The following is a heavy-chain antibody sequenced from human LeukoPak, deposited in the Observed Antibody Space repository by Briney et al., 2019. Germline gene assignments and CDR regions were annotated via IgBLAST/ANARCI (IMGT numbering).Heavy chain of an antibody. V-gene: IGHV3-23*01. CDR3: AKDSRSGWYVETNYFDY. Sequence: GGSLRLSCAASGFTVSDYSMSWVRQAPGKGLEWVSASGSGSYTDYADSVKGRFTISRDNSKNTLYLQMNSLRAEDTAVYYCAKDSRSGWYVETNYFDYWGQGTLVTVSS. CDR1: GFTVSDYS. CDR2: SGSGSYT. D-gene: IGHD6-19*01. J-gene: IGHJ4*02.